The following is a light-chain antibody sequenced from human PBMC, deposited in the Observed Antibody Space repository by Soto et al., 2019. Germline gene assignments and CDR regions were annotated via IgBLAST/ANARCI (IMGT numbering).Light chain of an antibody. J-gene: IGLJ2*01. V-gene: IGLV2-14*01. CDR3: SSYTSSSTLGV. CDR1: SSDVGGYNY. Sequence: QSALTQPASVSGSPGQSITISCTGTSSDVGGYNYVSWYQQHPGKVPKLMIYDVSNRPSGVSNRFSGSKSGNTASLTISGLQAEDEADYYCSSYTSSSTLGVFGGGTKLTVL. CDR2: DVS.